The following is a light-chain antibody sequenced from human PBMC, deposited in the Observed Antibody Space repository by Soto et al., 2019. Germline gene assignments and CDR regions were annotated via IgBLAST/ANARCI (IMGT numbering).Light chain of an antibody. CDR1: QGIRNF. J-gene: IGKJ3*01. CDR2: AAS. CDR3: QKYSSVPV. V-gene: IGKV1-27*01. Sequence: DIQMTQSPTSLSASVGDRVTITCRARQGIRNFVAWYQQKPWKAPKLLIYAASTLQSGVPSRFSGSGSGTDFTLTINSLQPEDVATYSCQKYSSVPVFGPGTKVEIK.